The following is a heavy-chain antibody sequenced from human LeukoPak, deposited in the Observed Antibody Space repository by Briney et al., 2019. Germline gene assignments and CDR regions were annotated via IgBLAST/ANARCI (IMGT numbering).Heavy chain of an antibody. CDR3: AKDHFYGSGSWLVDY. CDR1: GFTFSSYG. D-gene: IGHD3-10*01. CDR2: IRYDGSNK. J-gene: IGHJ4*02. Sequence: GGSLRLSCAASGFTFSSYGMHWVRQAPGKGLEWVTFIRYDGSNKYYADSVKGRFTISRDNSKNTLYLQMNSLRAEDTAVYYCAKDHFYGSGSWLVDYWGQGTLVTVSS. V-gene: IGHV3-30*02.